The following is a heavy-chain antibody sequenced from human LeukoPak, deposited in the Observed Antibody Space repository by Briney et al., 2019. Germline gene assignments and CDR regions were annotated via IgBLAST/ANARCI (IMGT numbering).Heavy chain of an antibody. Sequence: GGSLRLSCAASGFTFRSYSMDLVRQAPGKGLGGVSFISSSSSTIYYADSVGGRFTISRDNAKNSLFVQMSSLRAEDTAVSYCARWTAFTTKALDYWGQGTLVTVS. D-gene: IGHD3/OR15-3a*01. V-gene: IGHV3-48*04. J-gene: IGHJ4*02. CDR3: ARWTAFTTKALDY. CDR2: ISSSSSTI. CDR1: GFTFRSYS.